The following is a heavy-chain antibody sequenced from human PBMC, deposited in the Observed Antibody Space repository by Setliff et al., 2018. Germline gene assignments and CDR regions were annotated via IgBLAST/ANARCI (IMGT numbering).Heavy chain of an antibody. J-gene: IGHJ4*02. CDR3: AGDQFMNSGGLYC. CDR1: GFTVSSFS. D-gene: IGHD1-7*01. Sequence: GESLRLSCAASGFTVSSFSMHWVRQAPVKGLEWVATISDDGTNEFYADSVKGRFTVFRDNSKNTLYLQMSSLRPDDAAMYYCAGDQFMNSGGLYCWGQGTLVTVSS. V-gene: IGHV3-30*03. CDR2: ISDDGTNE.